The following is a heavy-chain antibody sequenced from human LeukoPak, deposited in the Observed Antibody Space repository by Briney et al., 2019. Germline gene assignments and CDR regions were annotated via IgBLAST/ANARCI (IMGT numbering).Heavy chain of an antibody. CDR2: ISWNSGSI. J-gene: IGHJ5*02. Sequence: AMHWVRQAPGKGLEWVSGISWNSGSIGYADSVKGRFTISRDNAKNSLYLQMNSLRAEDTALYYCAKDGLLELGFWFDPWGQGTLVTVSS. D-gene: IGHD1-7*01. CDR1: A. V-gene: IGHV3-9*01. CDR3: AKDGLLELGFWFDP.